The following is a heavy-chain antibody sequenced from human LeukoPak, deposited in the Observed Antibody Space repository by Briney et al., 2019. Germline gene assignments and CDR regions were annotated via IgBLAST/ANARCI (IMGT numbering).Heavy chain of an antibody. CDR2: ISSSSSYI. CDR1: GFIFSSYS. CDR3: AREAFGGSGVFDY. J-gene: IGHJ4*02. Sequence: GGSLRLSCAASGFIFSSYSMNWVRQAPGKGLEWVSSISSSSSYIYYADSVKGRFTISRDNAKNSLYLQMNSLRAEDTAVYYCAREAFGGSGVFDYWGQGTLVTVSS. D-gene: IGHD6-19*01. V-gene: IGHV3-21*01.